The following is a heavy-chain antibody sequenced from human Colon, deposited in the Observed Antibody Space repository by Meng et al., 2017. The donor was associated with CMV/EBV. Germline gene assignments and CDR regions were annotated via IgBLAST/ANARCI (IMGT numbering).Heavy chain of an antibody. Sequence: SLKISCAASGFPFSRFAMHWIRRIPGKGLESVTFLSYDSATKYYADSVKGRFTISRDNSNNLLYLQMDSLRAEDTAIYYCARRTGTTIDYWGQGTLVTVSS. D-gene: IGHD1-7*01. CDR3: ARRTGTTIDY. J-gene: IGHJ4*02. V-gene: IGHV3-30*04. CDR1: GFPFSRFA. CDR2: LSYDSATK.